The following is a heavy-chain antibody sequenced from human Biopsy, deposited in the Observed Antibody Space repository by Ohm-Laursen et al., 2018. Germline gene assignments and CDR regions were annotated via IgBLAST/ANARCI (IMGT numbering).Heavy chain of an antibody. V-gene: IGHV4-34*01. CDR1: GESFNGYY. Sequence: GTLSLTCPVYGESFNGYYWSWIRQTPGKGLEWIGEINHSGRTNYNPSLKSRVTISVDTSKNQFPLKVRSGTAADTAVYYCVRGVDYYDPYHYYALDVWGQGTTVTVSS. CDR2: INHSGRT. D-gene: IGHD3-22*01. CDR3: VRGVDYYDPYHYYALDV. J-gene: IGHJ6*02.